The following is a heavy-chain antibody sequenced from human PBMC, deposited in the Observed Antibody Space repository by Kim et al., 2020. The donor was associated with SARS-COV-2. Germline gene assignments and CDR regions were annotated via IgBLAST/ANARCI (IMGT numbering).Heavy chain of an antibody. CDR3: ARGLYCTKGVCYPNWLDP. V-gene: IGHV4-59*09. Sequence: LKSRVTISVDTSKNQFSLKLSSVTAADTAVYYWARGLYCTKGVCYPNWLDPWGQGTLVTVSS. D-gene: IGHD2-8*01. J-gene: IGHJ5*02.